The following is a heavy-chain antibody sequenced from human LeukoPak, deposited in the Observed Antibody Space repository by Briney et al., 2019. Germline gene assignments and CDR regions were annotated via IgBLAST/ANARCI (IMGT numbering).Heavy chain of an antibody. CDR3: ARVYYDSSGYYQFLNYYFDY. J-gene: IGHJ4*02. CDR1: GYTLTELS. CDR2: FDPEDGET. D-gene: IGHD3-22*01. V-gene: IGHV1-24*01. Sequence: ASVKVSCKVSGYTLTELSMHWVRQAPGKGLEWMGGFDPEDGETIHAQKFQGRVTMTEDTSTDTAYMELSSLRSEDTAVYYCARVYYDSSGYYQFLNYYFDYWGQGTLVTVSS.